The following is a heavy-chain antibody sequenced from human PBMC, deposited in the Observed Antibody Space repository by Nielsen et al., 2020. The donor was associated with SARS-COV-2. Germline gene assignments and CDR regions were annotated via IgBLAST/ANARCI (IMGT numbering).Heavy chain of an antibody. V-gene: IGHV4-39*01. D-gene: IGHD5-24*01. J-gene: IGHJ6*02. Sequence: SETLSLTCTVSGGSISSSSYYWGWIRQPPGKGLEWIGSIYYSGSTYYNPSLKSRVTISVDTSKNQFSLKLSSVTAADTAVYYCARHMNGKATFHYYYCYGMDVWGQGTTVTVSS. CDR3: ARHMNGKATFHYYYCYGMDV. CDR2: IYYSGST. CDR1: GGSISSSSYY.